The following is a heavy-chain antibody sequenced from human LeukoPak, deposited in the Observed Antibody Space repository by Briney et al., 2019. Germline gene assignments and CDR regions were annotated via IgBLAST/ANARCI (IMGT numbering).Heavy chain of an antibody. CDR1: GYTFTRYY. CDR2: INPNSGGT. J-gene: IGHJ4*02. D-gene: IGHD3-10*01. V-gene: IGHV1-2*02. Sequence: ASVKVSCKASGYTFTRYYMHWVRQAPGQGLEWMGWINPNSGGTKYAQKFQGRVTMTRDTSISTAYMELSRLRSDDTALYYCAREGGNYYGSGSRSHCIDYWGQGTLVTVSS. CDR3: AREGGNYYGSGSRSHCIDY.